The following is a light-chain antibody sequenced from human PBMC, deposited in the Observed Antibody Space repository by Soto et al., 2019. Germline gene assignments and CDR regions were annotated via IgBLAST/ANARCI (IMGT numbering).Light chain of an antibody. V-gene: IGKV3-20*01. J-gene: IGKJ1*01. CDR3: QQYGSSPPWT. CDR1: ESVSDNY. CDR2: GAS. Sequence: EIVLTQSPGTLSLSPGERATLSLRASESVSDNYLAWYQQRSGQAPRLVIYGASSRASAVPDRFSGSGSGTDFTLTISRLEPEDFAVYYCQQYGSSPPWTFGQGTKVDI.